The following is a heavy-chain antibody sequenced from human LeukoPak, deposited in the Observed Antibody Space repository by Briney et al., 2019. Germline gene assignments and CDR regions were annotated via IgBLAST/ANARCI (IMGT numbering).Heavy chain of an antibody. V-gene: IGHV4-39*01. CDR3: ASLRPPVVGTTGVDL. J-gene: IGHJ5*02. Sequence: SETLSLTCSVTGVSISSSSCYWGWLHHPPGNGLEWIGSIYQTGSAYYNPFLKSRVTVCVATSRNEFSLELRSVTDADTAVYYCASLRPPVVGTTGVDLWGPGTLVTVSS. CDR1: GVSISSSSCY. CDR2: IYQTGSA. D-gene: IGHD4-23*01.